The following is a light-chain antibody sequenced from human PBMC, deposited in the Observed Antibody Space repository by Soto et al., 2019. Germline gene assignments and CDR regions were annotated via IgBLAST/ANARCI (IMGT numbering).Light chain of an antibody. Sequence: EIVMTQSPATLSVSPCERATLSCIASQSVSSNLAWYQQKPGQAPRLLIYNVSTTATGIPDRISGSGSGTEFTLTISSLQSEDLAVYYCQKYNNWPPNFGRGTRLAIK. J-gene: IGKJ5*01. CDR1: QSVSSN. CDR3: QKYNNWPPN. CDR2: NVS. V-gene: IGKV3-15*01.